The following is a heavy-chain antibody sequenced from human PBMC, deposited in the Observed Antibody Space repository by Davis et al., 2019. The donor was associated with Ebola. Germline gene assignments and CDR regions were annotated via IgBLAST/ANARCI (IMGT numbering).Heavy chain of an antibody. J-gene: IGHJ4*02. Sequence: GESLKISCAASGFTFSSYSMNWVRQAPGKGLERVSYISSSSSTIYYADSVKGRFTISRDNAKNSLYLQMNSLRDEDTAVYYCAREPCDYWGQGTLVTVSS. CDR3: AREPCDY. CDR1: GFTFSSYS. CDR2: ISSSSSTI. V-gene: IGHV3-48*02.